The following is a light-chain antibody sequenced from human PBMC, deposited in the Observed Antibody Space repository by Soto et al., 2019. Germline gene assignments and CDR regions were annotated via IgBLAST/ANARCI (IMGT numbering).Light chain of an antibody. Sequence: EIVLTQSPGTLSLSPGERATLSCRASQSVRSNLAWYHQKPGQAPRLLIYGASTRATGIPARFSGSGSGTDFTLTISSLEPEDFAVYYCQQRSNWRRFTFGPGTKVDIK. J-gene: IGKJ3*01. CDR2: GAS. V-gene: IGKV3-11*01. CDR3: QQRSNWRRFT. CDR1: QSVRSN.